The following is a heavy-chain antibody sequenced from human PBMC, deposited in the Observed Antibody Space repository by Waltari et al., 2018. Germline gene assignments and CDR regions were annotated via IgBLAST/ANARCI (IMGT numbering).Heavy chain of an antibody. Sequence: QVQLKQWGAGLLKISETLSLTCEVSGGSFPTNYSSWIRQSPGKGLECIGEIYHTGSHNYNPSLQNRVTISVDRSKSLFSLEVTSITAADAAIYYCARVKSGFDSWGQGTVVTVSS. V-gene: IGHV4-34*01. J-gene: IGHJ4*02. CDR3: ARVKSGFDS. CDR1: GGSFPTNY. CDR2: IYHTGSH.